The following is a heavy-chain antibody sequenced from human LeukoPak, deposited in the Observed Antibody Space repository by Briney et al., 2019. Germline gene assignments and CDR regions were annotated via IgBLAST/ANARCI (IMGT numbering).Heavy chain of an antibody. CDR3: AGGKYSSSFIDFEF. Sequence: PSETLSLTCTVSGGSISSYYWSWIRQSPGKGLEWIGYIYYSGSTKYNPSLKSRVIISVDTSKKQFSLKLSSVTAADTAVYYCAGGKYSSSFIDFEFWGQGTLVTVSS. CDR2: IYYSGST. D-gene: IGHD6-13*01. V-gene: IGHV4-59*12. CDR1: GGSISSYY. J-gene: IGHJ4*02.